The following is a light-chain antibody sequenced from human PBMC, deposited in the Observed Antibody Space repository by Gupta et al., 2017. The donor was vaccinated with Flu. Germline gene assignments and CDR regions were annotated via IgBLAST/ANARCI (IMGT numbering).Light chain of an antibody. J-gene: IGKJ3*01. CDR1: QSISSY. Sequence: DIQMTQSPSSLSASVGDRVTITCRASQSISSYLNWYQQKPGKAPKLLIYAASSLQSGVPSRFSGSGSGTDFTLTISSLQPEDFATYDCQQSYSNPRTFGPGTKVDIK. CDR2: AAS. CDR3: QQSYSNPRT. V-gene: IGKV1-39*01.